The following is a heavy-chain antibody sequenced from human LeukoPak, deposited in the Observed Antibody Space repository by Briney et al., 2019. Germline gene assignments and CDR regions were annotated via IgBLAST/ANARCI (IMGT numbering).Heavy chain of an antibody. V-gene: IGHV1-69*13. J-gene: IGHJ6*02. D-gene: IGHD2-2*02. CDR1: GGTFSSYA. Sequence: SVTVSCTASGGTFSSYAISWVRQAPGQGLEWMGGIIPIFGTANYAQKFQGRVTITADESTSTAYMELSSLRSEDTAVYYCARASREWVPAAIRYDYYYYGMDVWGQGTTVTVSS. CDR3: ARASREWVPAAIRYDYYYYGMDV. CDR2: IIPIFGTA.